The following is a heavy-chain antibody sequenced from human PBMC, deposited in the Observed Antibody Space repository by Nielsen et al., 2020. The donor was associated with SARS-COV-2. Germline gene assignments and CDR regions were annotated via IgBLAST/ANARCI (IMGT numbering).Heavy chain of an antibody. J-gene: IGHJ3*02. CDR1: GESFSDNK. CDR3: ARQLRFLEWPLKVEAFDI. Sequence: SETLSLTCAVYGESFSDNKWNWVRQPPGKGLEWIGEIDHSGSTSYNPSLKSRVTMSVDTSKNQFSLTLNSVTAADTAVYYCARQLRFLEWPLKVEAFDIWGQGTMVTVSS. D-gene: IGHD3-3*01. CDR2: IDHSGST. V-gene: IGHV4-34*01.